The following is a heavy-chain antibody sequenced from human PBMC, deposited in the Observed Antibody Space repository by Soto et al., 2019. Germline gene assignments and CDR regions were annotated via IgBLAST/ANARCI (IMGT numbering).Heavy chain of an antibody. Sequence: SETLSLTCTVSGGSISSSSYYWGWIRQPPGKGLEWIGSIYYSGSTYYNPSLKSRVTISVDTSKNQFSLKLSSVTAADTAVYYCARHGFNLGYCTNGVCYPGNWFDPWGQGTLVTVSS. D-gene: IGHD2-8*01. J-gene: IGHJ5*02. CDR1: GGSISSSSYY. CDR3: ARHGFNLGYCTNGVCYPGNWFDP. V-gene: IGHV4-39*01. CDR2: IYYSGST.